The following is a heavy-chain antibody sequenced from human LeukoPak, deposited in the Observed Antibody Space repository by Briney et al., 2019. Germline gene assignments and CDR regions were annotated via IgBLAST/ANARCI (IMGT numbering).Heavy chain of an antibody. J-gene: IGHJ4*02. Sequence: GASVNVSCKASGYTFTSYGISWVRQAPGQGLEWMGWISAYNGNTNYAQKLQGRVTMTTDTSTSTAYMELRSLRSDDTAVYYCARGDIYCSSTSCYPTGVDYWGQGTLVTVSS. CDR1: GYTFTSYG. V-gene: IGHV1-18*01. CDR3: ARGDIYCSSTSCYPTGVDY. CDR2: ISAYNGNT. D-gene: IGHD2-2*01.